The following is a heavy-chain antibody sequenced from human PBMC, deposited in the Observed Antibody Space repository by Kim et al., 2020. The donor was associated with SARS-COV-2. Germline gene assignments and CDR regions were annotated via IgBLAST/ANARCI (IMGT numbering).Heavy chain of an antibody. CDR2: IYYSGST. D-gene: IGHD2-15*01. J-gene: IGHJ2*01. Sequence: SETLSLTCTVSGGSISSYYWSWIRQPPGKGLEWIGYIYYSGSTNYNPSLKSRVTISVDTSKNQFSLKLSSVTAADTAVYYCARGNTVVRDNWYFDLWGRGTLVTVSS. CDR1: GGSISSYY. CDR3: ARGNTVVRDNWYFDL. V-gene: IGHV4-59*13.